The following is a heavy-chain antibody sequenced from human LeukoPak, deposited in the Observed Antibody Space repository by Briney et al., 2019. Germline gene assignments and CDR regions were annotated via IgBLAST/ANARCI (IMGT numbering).Heavy chain of an antibody. Sequence: GGSLRLSCAASGFTVSSACMTWVRQAPGRGLEWVSVIYGGGGTYYADSVKGRFTISRDSSKNTLYLQMNSLRAEDTAVYYCARSYTHYDFWSGYTYQNYFDPWGQGTLVTVSS. J-gene: IGHJ5*02. CDR3: ARSYTHYDFWSGYTYQNYFDP. CDR2: IYGGGGT. D-gene: IGHD3-3*01. CDR1: GFTVSSAC. V-gene: IGHV3-53*01.